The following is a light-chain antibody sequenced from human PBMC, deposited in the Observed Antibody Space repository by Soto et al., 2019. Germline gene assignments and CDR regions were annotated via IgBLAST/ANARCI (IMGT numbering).Light chain of an antibody. Sequence: DIQMTQSPSSLSASVGDRVTITCLASQGISSYLSWFQQKPGRAPNLLIYGASTLQSGVPSRFSGSGSGTDFTLTISSLQPEDFATYYCQQSYSTLWTFGQGTKVDIK. CDR3: QQSYSTLWT. CDR1: QGISSY. CDR2: GAS. V-gene: IGKV1-39*01. J-gene: IGKJ1*01.